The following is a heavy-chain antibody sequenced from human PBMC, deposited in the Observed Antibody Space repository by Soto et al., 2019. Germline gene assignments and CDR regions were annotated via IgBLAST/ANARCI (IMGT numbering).Heavy chain of an antibody. Sequence: PGGSLRLSCAASGFTFRSYWMQWVRHAPGKGLVWVSWINSDGSSTSYADSVKGRFTISRDNAKNTLYLQMNSLRAEDTAVYYCASGGSSLNFDSWGQGTLVTVSS. V-gene: IGHV3-74*01. CDR2: INSDGSST. J-gene: IGHJ4*02. CDR3: ASGGSSLNFDS. CDR1: GFTFRSYW. D-gene: IGHD6-6*01.